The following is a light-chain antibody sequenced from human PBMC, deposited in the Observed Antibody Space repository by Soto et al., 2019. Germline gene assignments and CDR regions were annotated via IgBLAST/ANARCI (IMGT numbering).Light chain of an antibody. V-gene: IGLV1-40*01. Sequence: QSVLTQPPSVSGAPGQRVTISCTGSSSNIGAGYDVHWYQQLPGTAPKLLIYGNSKRPSGVPDRFSGSKSGTSASLAITGLQAEDEADYYCQSYDSSLSGSEVFGGGTKVTVL. J-gene: IGLJ2*01. CDR2: GNS. CDR1: SSNIGAGYD. CDR3: QSYDSSLSGSEV.